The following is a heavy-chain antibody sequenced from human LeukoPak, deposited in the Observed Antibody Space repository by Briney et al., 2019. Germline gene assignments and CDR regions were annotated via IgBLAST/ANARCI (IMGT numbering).Heavy chain of an antibody. CDR3: AREDGGNSPYYYYYYMDV. D-gene: IGHD4-23*01. CDR1: GGSISSYY. CDR2: IYYSGST. V-gene: IGHV4-59*01. J-gene: IGHJ6*03. Sequence: SETLSLTCTVSGGSISSYYWSWIRQPPGKGLEWIGYIYYSGSTNYNPSLKSRVTISVDTSKNQFSLKLSSVTAADTAVYYCAREDGGNSPYYYYYYMDVWGKGTTVTVSS.